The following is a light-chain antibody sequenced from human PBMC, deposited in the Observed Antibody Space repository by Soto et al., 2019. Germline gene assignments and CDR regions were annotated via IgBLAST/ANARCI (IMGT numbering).Light chain of an antibody. CDR3: SSYAGSNIFV. Sequence: QSVLTQPPSASGSPGQSVTISCTGTSSDVGGYDYVSWYQQHPGEAPKRMIYEVSKRPSGVPDRFSGSKSGDTASLSVSGLQAEDEDDYYCSSYAGSNIFVFGTGTKVTVL. CDR2: EVS. V-gene: IGLV2-8*01. CDR1: SSDVGGYDY. J-gene: IGLJ1*01.